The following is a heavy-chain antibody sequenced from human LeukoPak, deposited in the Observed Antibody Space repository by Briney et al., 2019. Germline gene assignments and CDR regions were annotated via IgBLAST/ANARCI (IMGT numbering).Heavy chain of an antibody. CDR1: GFTFSTYS. J-gene: IGHJ4*02. CDR3: ARASAVAGTRHY. V-gene: IGHV3-21*01. Sequence: PGGSLRLSCAASGFTFSTYSMNWVRQAPGKGLEWVSSISSSRSYIYYADSVKGRFTISRDNAKNSLYLQTNSLRAEDTAVYYCARASAVAGTRHYWGQGTLVTISS. CDR2: ISSSRSYI. D-gene: IGHD6-19*01.